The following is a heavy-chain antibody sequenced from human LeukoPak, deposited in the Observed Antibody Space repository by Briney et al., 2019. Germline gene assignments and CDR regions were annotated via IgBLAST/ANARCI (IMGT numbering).Heavy chain of an antibody. CDR2: ITGSGSHT. D-gene: IGHD6-19*01. V-gene: IGHV3-23*01. CDR1: GFTFSSYG. J-gene: IGHJ4*02. CDR3: AKPGYVTSGWFDF. Sequence: GGSLRLSCAASGFTFSSYGMSWVRQAPGKGLEWVSTITGSGSHTYYADSVKGRFTISRDNSKNTLYPQMNSLRAEDTAIYYCAKPGYVTSGWFDFWGQGTLVTVSS.